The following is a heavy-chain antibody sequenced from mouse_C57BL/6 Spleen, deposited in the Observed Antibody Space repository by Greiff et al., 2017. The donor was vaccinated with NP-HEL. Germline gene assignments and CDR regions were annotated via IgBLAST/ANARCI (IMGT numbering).Heavy chain of an antibody. J-gene: IGHJ1*03. CDR3: ARLVNYYGSSYGYFDV. Sequence: QVQLQQSGAELVKPGASVKLSCKASGYTFTSYWMQWVKQRPGQGLEWIGEIDPSDSYTNYNQKFKGKATLTVDTSSSTAYMQLSSLTSEDSAVYYCARLVNYYGSSYGYFDVWGTGTTVTVSS. CDR2: IDPSDSYT. V-gene: IGHV1-50*01. CDR1: GYTFTSYW. D-gene: IGHD1-1*01.